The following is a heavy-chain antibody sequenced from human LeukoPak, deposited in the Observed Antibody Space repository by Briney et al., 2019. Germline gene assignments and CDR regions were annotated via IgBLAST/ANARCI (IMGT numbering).Heavy chain of an antibody. Sequence: SQTLSLTCTVSGGSISSGGYYWSWIRQHPGKGLEWIGYIYYSGSTYYNPSLKSRVTVSVDTSKNQFSLKLSSVTAADTAVYYCARVDYGPGWEYARGGWFDPWGQGTLVTVSS. CDR1: GGSISSGGYY. CDR2: IYYSGST. J-gene: IGHJ5*02. D-gene: IGHD3-16*01. CDR3: ARVDYGPGWEYARGGWFDP. V-gene: IGHV4-31*03.